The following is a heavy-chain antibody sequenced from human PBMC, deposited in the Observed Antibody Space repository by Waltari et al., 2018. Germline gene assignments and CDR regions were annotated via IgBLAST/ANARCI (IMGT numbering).Heavy chain of an antibody. CDR3: ASLPVYATLIGVARWFDP. V-gene: IGHV3-11*04. CDR1: GYSISSGYY. Sequence: QVQLQESGPGLVKPSETLSLTCAVSGYSISSGYYWGWIRQPPGEGLEWVSYISSSSSTIYYADSVKGRFTISRDNAKNSLYLQMNSLRAEDTAVYYCASLPVYATLIGVARWFDPWGQGTLVTVSS. CDR2: ISSSSSTI. J-gene: IGHJ5*02. D-gene: IGHD2-8*01.